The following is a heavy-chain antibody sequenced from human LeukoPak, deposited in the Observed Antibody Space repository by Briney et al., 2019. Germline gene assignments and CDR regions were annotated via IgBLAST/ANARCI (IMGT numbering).Heavy chain of an antibody. CDR3: AREGSIAAAGNWFDP. CDR1: SGSITNYY. CDR2: IYYSGNT. J-gene: IGHJ5*02. V-gene: IGHV4-59*12. D-gene: IGHD6-13*01. Sequence: PSETLSLTCTVSSGSITNYYWSWIRQPPGKELEWIGYIYYSGNTNYDPSLQSRVTISVDTSKNQFSLSLSSVTAADTAVYYCAREGSIAAAGNWFDPWGQGTLVTVSS.